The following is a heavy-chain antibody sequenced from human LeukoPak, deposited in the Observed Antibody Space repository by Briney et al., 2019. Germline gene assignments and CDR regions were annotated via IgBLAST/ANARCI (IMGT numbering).Heavy chain of an antibody. V-gene: IGHV1-18*01. CDR2: ISAYNGNT. J-gene: IGHJ4*02. CDR1: GYTFTSYG. D-gene: IGHD3-22*01. Sequence: GASVKVSCKASGYTFTSYGISWVRQAPGQGLEWMGWISAYNGNTNYAQKLQGRVTMTTDTSTSTAYMELRSLRSDDTAVYYCARDADYYDSSGYYYWGQGTLVTVSS. CDR3: ARDADYYDSSGYYY.